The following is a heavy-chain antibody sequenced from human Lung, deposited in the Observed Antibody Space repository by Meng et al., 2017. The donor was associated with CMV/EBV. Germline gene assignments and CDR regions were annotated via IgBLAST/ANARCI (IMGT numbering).Heavy chain of an antibody. D-gene: IGHD6-13*01. CDR1: GFTFDDYG. CDR3: ARGGSSSWRQGVFDY. CDR2: INWNGDST. J-gene: IGHJ4*02. Sequence: GGSXRLXCAASGFTFDDYGVSWVRQVPGKGLEWVSGINWNGDSTGYADSVKGRFTISRDNAKNSLYLQMNSLRAEDTALYHCARGGSSSWRQGVFDYGGQGTLVTVSS. V-gene: IGHV3-20*01.